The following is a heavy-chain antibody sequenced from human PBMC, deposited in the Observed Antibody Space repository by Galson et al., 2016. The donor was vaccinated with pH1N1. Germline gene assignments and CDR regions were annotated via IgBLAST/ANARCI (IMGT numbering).Heavy chain of an antibody. CDR1: GYTFTSYG. J-gene: IGHJ4*02. CDR3: ARLGASVGGTTY. Sequence: SVKVSCKASGYTFTSYGISWVRQAPGQGLEFMGWVSTSNGNTHFAQKFQGRVTLTTDTSTSTAYMELRSLRSYDTAVYYCARLGASVGGTTYWGQGTLVTVSS. V-gene: IGHV1-18*01. D-gene: IGHD6-19*01. CDR2: VSTSNGNT.